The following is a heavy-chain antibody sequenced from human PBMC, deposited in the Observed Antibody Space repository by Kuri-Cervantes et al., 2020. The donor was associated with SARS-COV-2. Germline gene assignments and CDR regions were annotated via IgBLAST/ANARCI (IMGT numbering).Heavy chain of an antibody. CDR1: RFTFSGYW. Sequence: LSLTCVASRFTFSGYWMHWVRQAPGKGLVWVSRLTNDGSDAIFADSVKGRFTISRDNAKNMLYLYMNSLRADDTAVYYCARDSMTTRDFDYWGQGTLVTVSS. V-gene: IGHV3-74*01. J-gene: IGHJ4*02. CDR3: ARDSMTTRDFDY. CDR2: LTNDGSDA. D-gene: IGHD4-11*01.